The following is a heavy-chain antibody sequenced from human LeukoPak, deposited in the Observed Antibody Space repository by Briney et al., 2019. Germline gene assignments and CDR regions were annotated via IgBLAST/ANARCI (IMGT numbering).Heavy chain of an antibody. Sequence: GRSLRLSCAASRFTFSSYGMHWVRQAPGKGLEWVAVISFDGSIKYYADSVKGRFTISRDNSKNTLYLQMNSLRTEDTAVYYCAKDPFDYSNYPHTAGFDYWGQGTLVTVSS. D-gene: IGHD4-11*01. J-gene: IGHJ4*02. CDR3: AKDPFDYSNYPHTAGFDY. CDR2: ISFDGSIK. CDR1: RFTFSSYG. V-gene: IGHV3-30*18.